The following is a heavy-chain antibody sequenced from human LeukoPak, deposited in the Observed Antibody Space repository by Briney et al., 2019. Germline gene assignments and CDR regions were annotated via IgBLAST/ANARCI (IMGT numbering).Heavy chain of an antibody. Sequence: SETLSLTCTVSGGSISSSSYYWGWIRQPPGKGLEWIGSIYYSGSTYYNPSLKSRVTISVDTSKNQFSLKLSSVTAADTAVYYCARVAPYSSGWYTGGYYFDYWGQGTLVTASS. J-gene: IGHJ4*02. V-gene: IGHV4-39*07. D-gene: IGHD6-19*01. CDR1: GGSISSSSYY. CDR2: IYYSGST. CDR3: ARVAPYSSGWYTGGYYFDY.